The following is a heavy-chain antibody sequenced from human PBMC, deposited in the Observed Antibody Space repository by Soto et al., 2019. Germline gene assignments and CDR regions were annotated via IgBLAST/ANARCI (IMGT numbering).Heavy chain of an antibody. V-gene: IGHV4-59*08. CDR2: IYYRANP. Sequence: QVQLQESGPGLVKPSETLSLTCTVSGWSISSYYWSWIRQPPGKGLEWIGYIYYRANPNYNPSLKSRVTISQDTSKNQFSLKLSSVNAADTAVYYCARHYGDGYDYLDYWGQGTLVTVSS. CDR1: GWSISSYY. D-gene: IGHD5-12*01. CDR3: ARHYGDGYDYLDY. J-gene: IGHJ4*02.